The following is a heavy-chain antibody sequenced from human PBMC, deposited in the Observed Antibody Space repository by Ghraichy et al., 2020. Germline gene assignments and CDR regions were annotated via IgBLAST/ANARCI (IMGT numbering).Heavy chain of an antibody. D-gene: IGHD6-19*01. CDR3: ARSFSSGWGYGAFDI. CDR1: GGSVSSGGYY. J-gene: IGHJ3*02. Sequence: SETLSLTCTVSGGSVSSGGYYWSWIRQPPGKGLEWIGYVSYSGSTSYNPSLKSRVTISLDTSKNQFTLKLRSATAADTAVYYCARSFSSGWGYGAFDIWGQWTMVTVSS. CDR2: VSYSGST. V-gene: IGHV4-61*08.